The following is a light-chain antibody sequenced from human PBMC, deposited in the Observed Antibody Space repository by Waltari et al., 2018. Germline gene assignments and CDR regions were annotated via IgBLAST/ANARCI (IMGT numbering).Light chain of an antibody. CDR2: QDS. CDR1: MLPKKY. CDR3: YSTTDNNLGV. Sequence: SSELTQPSSVSVSPGQTAWITCSGDMLPKKYTRWFQQKPGQAPVLVLYQDSARPSGIPERFSGSSSGTTVTLTISGAQVEDEADYYCYSTTDNNLGVFGPGTRVTVL. J-gene: IGLJ1*01. V-gene: IGLV3-27*01.